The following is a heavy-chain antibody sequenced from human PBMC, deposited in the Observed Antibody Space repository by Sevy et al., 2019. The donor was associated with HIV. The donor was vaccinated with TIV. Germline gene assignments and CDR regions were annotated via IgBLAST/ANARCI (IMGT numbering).Heavy chain of an antibody. J-gene: IGHJ3*02. CDR2: IKSKTDGGTT. CDR3: TTDDYYDSSGYHPPGTFDI. CDR1: GFTFSNAW. V-gene: IGHV3-15*01. Sequence: GGSLRLSCAASGFTFSNAWMSWVRQAPGKGLEWVGRIKSKTDGGTTDHAAPVKGRFTISRDDSKNTLYLQMNSLKTEDTAVYYCTTDDYYDSSGYHPPGTFDIWGQGTMVTVSS. D-gene: IGHD3-22*01.